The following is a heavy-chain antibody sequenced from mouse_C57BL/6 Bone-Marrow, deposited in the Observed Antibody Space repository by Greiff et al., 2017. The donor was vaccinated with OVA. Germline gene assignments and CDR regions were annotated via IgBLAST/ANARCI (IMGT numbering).Heavy chain of an antibody. V-gene: IGHV1-19*01. J-gene: IGHJ1*03. CDR1: GYTFTDYY. D-gene: IGHD4-1*01. CDR3: ARPNPYWYFDV. CDR2: INPYNGGT. Sequence: EVQLVESGPVLVKPGASVKMSCKASGYTFTDYYMNWVKQSHGKSLEWIGVINPYNGGTSYNQKFKGKATLTVDKSSSTAYMELNSLTSEDSAVYYCARPNPYWYFDVWGTGTTVTVSS.